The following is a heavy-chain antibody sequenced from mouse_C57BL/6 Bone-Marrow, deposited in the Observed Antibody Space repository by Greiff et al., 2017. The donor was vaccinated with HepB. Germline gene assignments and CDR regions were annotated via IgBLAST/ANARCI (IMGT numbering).Heavy chain of an antibody. V-gene: IGHV5-15*01. Sequence: DVHLVESGGGLVQPGGSLKLSCAASGFTFSDYGMAWVRQAPRKGPEWVAFISNLAYSIYYADTVSGRFTISRESAKNTLYLEMSGLRSEDAAMYYCAGHGYGPYYAMDYWGQGTSVTVSS. CDR1: GFTFSDYG. D-gene: IGHD1-1*02. CDR2: ISNLAYSI. J-gene: IGHJ4*01. CDR3: AGHGYGPYYAMDY.